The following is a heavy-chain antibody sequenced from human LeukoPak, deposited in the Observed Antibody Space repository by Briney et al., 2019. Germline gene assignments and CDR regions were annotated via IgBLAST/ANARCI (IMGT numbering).Heavy chain of an antibody. V-gene: IGHV4-34*01. CDR2: INHSGST. D-gene: IGHD2-2*03. CDR1: GGSFSGYY. CDR3: ASLGYCSSTSCYRYYYYMDV. J-gene: IGHJ6*03. Sequence: SETLSLTCAVYGGSFSGYYWSWIRQPPGKGLEWIGEINHSGSTDYNPSLKSRVTISVDTSKNQFSLKLSSVTAADTAVYYCASLGYCSSTSCYRYYYYMDVWGKGTTVTVSS.